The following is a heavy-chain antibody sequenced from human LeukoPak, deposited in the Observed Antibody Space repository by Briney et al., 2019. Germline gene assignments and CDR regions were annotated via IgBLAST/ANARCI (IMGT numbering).Heavy chain of an antibody. V-gene: IGHV4-39*01. Sequence: SETLSLTCTVSGGSISSSSYYCGWIRQPPGKGLEWIASIYYSGSTYYNPSLKSRFNISVETSKNQFSLKLSSVAAADTAVYYCARHFGLIFGVASNWFDPWGQGTLVPVSS. CDR3: ARHFGLIFGVASNWFDP. CDR1: GGSISSSSYY. CDR2: IYYSGST. J-gene: IGHJ5*02. D-gene: IGHD3-3*01.